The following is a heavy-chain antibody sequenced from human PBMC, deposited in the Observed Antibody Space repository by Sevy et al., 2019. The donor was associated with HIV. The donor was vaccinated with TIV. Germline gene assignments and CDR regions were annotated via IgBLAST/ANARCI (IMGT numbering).Heavy chain of an antibody. J-gene: IGHJ6*02. D-gene: IGHD3-3*01. Sequence: GGSLRLSCAASGFTFSSYWMSWVRQAPGKGLEWVANIKQDGSEKYYVDSVKGRFTISRDNAKNSLYLQMNSLRAEDTAVYYCAREADFWSGYPNYYYYGMDVWGQGTLVTVSS. CDR2: IKQDGSEK. CDR3: AREADFWSGYPNYYYYGMDV. CDR1: GFTFSSYW. V-gene: IGHV3-7*03.